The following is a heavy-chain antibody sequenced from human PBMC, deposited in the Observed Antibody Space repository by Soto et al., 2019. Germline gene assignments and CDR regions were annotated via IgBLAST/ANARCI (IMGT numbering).Heavy chain of an antibody. Sequence: QVQMQESGPGLVKASETLSLTCIVSGGSVSSGSFYWSWIRQPPGKGLEWIGYSYDSGSTNYNPSLKIRVTISVATSKNQFSLKLSAVAAADTAVYYWARAYEYGLGRGRSMDVWGQGTTVTVSS. V-gene: IGHV4-61*01. CDR3: ARAYEYGLGRGRSMDV. CDR1: GGSVSSGSFY. CDR2: SYDSGST. J-gene: IGHJ6*02. D-gene: IGHD3-10*01.